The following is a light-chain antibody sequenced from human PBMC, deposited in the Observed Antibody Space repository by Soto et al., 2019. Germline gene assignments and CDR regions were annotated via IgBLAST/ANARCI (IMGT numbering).Light chain of an antibody. V-gene: IGLV1-40*01. J-gene: IGLJ1*01. CDR3: QSYDSSLSGYV. Sequence: QSVLTRPPSVSGAPGQRVTISCTGSSSNIGAGYDVNWYQHVPGTAPKLLIYDNNNRPSGVPDRFSGSKSGTSASLAITGLQAEDEADYYCQSYDSSLSGYVFGTGTMVTVL. CDR1: SSNIGAGYD. CDR2: DNN.